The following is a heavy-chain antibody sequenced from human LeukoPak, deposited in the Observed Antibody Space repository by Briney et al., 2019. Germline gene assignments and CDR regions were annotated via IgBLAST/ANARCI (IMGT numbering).Heavy chain of an antibody. D-gene: IGHD6-13*01. CDR1: GFTFSSYA. CDR2: ISGSGGST. J-gene: IGHJ4*02. V-gene: IGHV3-23*01. Sequence: PGGSLRLSCAASGFTFSSYAMSWVRQAPGKGLEWVSAISGSGGSTYYADSVKGRFTISRDNSKNTPYLQMNSLRAEDTAVYYCAKDDSSSWYYFDYWGQGTLVTVSS. CDR3: AKDDSSSWYYFDY.